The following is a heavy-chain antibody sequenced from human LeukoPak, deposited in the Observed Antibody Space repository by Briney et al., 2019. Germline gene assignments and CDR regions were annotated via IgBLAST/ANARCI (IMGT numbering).Heavy chain of an antibody. CDR2: INPNSGGT. V-gene: IGHV1-2*02. J-gene: IGHJ4*02. CDR3: ARDLKGYSYGLD. Sequence: ASVKVSCKASGYTFTGYYMHWVRQAPGQGLEWMGWINPNSGGTNYALKLQGRVTMNRDTSISTAYMELSRLRSDDTAVYYCARDLKGYSYGLDWGQGTLVTVSS. D-gene: IGHD5-18*01. CDR1: GYTFTGYY.